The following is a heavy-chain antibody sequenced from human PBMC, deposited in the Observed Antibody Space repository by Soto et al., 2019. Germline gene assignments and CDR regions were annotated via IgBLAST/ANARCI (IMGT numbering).Heavy chain of an antibody. J-gene: IGHJ4*02. V-gene: IGHV4-59*08. CDR1: GGSISSYY. CDR2: IYYSGST. D-gene: IGHD4-17*01. Sequence: SETLSLTCTVSGGSISSYYWSWIRQPPGKGLEWIGYIYYSGSTNYNPSLKSRFTIPVDTSKNQFSLKLSSVAAADTAVYYCARHSGPQRGAVTTLAFDYWGQGTLVTVSS. CDR3: ARHSGPQRGAVTTLAFDY.